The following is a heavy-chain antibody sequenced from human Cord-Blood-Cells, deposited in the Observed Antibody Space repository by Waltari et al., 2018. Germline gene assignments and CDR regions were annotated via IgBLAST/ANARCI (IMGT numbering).Heavy chain of an antibody. CDR1: GGTFSSYA. CDR3: ARDTPLYYDSSGYDY. CDR2: VITIFGTA. D-gene: IGHD3-22*01. J-gene: IGHJ4*02. V-gene: IGHV1-69*01. Sequence: QVQLVQSGAEVKKPGSSVKVSCKASGGTFSSYAISWVRQALGQGLEWMGGVITIFGTANYAQKFQGRVTITAAESTSTAYMELSSLRSEDTAVYYCARDTPLYYDSSGYDYWGQGTLVTVSS.